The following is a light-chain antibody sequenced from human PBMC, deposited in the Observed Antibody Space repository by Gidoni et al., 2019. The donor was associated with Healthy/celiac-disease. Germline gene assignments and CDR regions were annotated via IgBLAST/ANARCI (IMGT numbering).Light chain of an antibody. CDR1: SSNIGSNY. CDR3: AAWDDSLSGQV. CDR2: SNT. Sequence: QSVLTQPPSASGTPGQRVTISCSGSSSNIGSNYVYWYQQLPVTAPKLLIYSNTHRPSGVPDRFSGSKSGTSASLAISGLRSEDEADYYCAAWDDSLSGQVFGTGTKVTVL. J-gene: IGLJ1*01. V-gene: IGLV1-47*02.